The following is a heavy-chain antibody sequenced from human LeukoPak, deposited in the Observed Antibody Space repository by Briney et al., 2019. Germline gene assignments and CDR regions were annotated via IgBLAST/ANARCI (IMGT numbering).Heavy chain of an antibody. CDR1: GFTFDDYA. D-gene: IGHD4-17*01. CDR2: ISWNSGNI. Sequence: GRSLRLSCAASGFTFDDYAMHWVRQAPGKSLEWVSGISWNSGNIGYADSVKGRFTISRDNSKNTLYLQMNSLRAEDTAVYYCAKVTPSVTTVTTYGTQYFDYWGQGTLVTVSS. V-gene: IGHV3-9*01. J-gene: IGHJ4*02. CDR3: AKVTPSVTTVTTYGTQYFDY.